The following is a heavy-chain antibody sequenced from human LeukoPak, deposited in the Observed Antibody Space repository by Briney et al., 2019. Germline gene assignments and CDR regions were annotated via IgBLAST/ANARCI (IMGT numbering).Heavy chain of an antibody. CDR2: TYYRSKWYR. Sequence: SQTLSLTCAISGDSVSSSSAAWNWIKQSPSRGLEWLGRTYYRSKWYREYALSVKSRIILNPDTSKNHFSLQLNSVTPEDTAVYYCARSGAWLDPWGQGTLVTVSS. CDR3: ARSGAWLDP. CDR1: GDSVSSSSAA. D-gene: IGHD3-10*01. J-gene: IGHJ5*02. V-gene: IGHV6-1*01.